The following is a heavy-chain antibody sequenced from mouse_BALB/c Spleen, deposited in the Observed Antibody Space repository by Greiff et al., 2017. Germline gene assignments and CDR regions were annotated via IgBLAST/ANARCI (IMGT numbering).Heavy chain of an antibody. D-gene: IGHD2-4*01. J-gene: IGHJ2*01. CDR3: ARDDYPYYFDY. CDR2: ISSGSSTI. CDR1: GFTFSSFG. V-gene: IGHV5-17*02. Sequence: DVQLVESGGGLVQPGGSRKLSCAASGFTFSSFGMHWVRQAPEKGLEWVAYISSGSSTIYYADTVKGRFTISRDNPKNTLFLQMTSLRSEDTAMYYCARDDYPYYFDYWGQGTTLTVSS.